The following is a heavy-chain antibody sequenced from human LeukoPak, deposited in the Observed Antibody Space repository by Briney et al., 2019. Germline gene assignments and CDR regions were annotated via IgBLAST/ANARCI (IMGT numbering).Heavy chain of an antibody. V-gene: IGHV3-30*18. J-gene: IGHJ4*02. Sequence: GRSLRLSCAASGFTFSSYGMHWVRQAPGKGLEWVAVISYDGSNKYYADSVKGRFTISRDNPKNTLYLQMNSLRAEDTAVYYCAKDHYDHFPAIDYWGQGTLVTVSS. CDR3: AKDHYDHFPAIDY. CDR1: GFTFSSYG. D-gene: IGHD3-3*01. CDR2: ISYDGSNK.